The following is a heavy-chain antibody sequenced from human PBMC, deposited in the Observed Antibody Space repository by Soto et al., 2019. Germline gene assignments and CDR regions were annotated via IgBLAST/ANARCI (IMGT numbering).Heavy chain of an antibody. D-gene: IGHD3-10*01. J-gene: IGHJ4*01. CDR2: ISGSGDST. Sequence: GGSLRLSCPASGFTLRSYAMSWVRQAPGKGLEWVSIISGSGDSTYYSDSVKGRFTISRDTSKNTLYLQMNSLGADDTAVYYCAKLPVSPLYGSGNYYFDFWGHGTLVTVSS. CDR3: AKLPVSPLYGSGNYYFDF. CDR1: GFTLRSYA. V-gene: IGHV3-23*01.